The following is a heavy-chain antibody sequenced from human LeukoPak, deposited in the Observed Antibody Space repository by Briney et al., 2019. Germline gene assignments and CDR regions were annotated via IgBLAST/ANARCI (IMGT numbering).Heavy chain of an antibody. D-gene: IGHD3-22*01. CDR2: ISSNGGST. J-gene: IGHJ4*02. CDR1: GFTFRSYA. CDR3: VKDDDSSGYYYGLVDY. Sequence: PGRSLRLSCAASGFTFRSYAMHWVRQAPGKGLEYVSAISSNGGSTYYADSVKGRFTISRDNSKNTLYLQMSSLRAEDTAVYYCVKDDDSSGYYYGLVDYWGQGTLVTVSS. V-gene: IGHV3-64D*06.